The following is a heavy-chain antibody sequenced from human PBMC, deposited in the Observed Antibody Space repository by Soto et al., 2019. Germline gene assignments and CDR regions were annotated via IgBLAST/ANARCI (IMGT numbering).Heavy chain of an antibody. J-gene: IGHJ6*02. CDR2: IYYSGST. D-gene: IGHD6-13*01. Sequence: QVQLQESGPGLVKPSQTLSLTCTVSGGSISSGDYYWSWIRQPPGKGLEWIGYIYYSGSTYYNPSLKSRVTISVDTSKNQFSLKLSSVTAADTAVYYCARSSSWFFERTKYYYYYGMDVWGQGTTVTVSS. CDR3: ARSSSWFFERTKYYYYYGMDV. CDR1: GGSISSGDYY. V-gene: IGHV4-30-4*01.